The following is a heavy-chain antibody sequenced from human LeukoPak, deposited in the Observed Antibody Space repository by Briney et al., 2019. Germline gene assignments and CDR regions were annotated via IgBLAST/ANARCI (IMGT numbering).Heavy chain of an antibody. CDR2: IYYSGST. V-gene: IGHV4-59*01. Sequence: SETLSLTYTVSGGSISSYYWSWIRQPPGKGLEWIGYIYYSGSTNYNPSLKSRVTISVDTSKNQFSLKLSSVTAADTAVYYCARFAEGIVVVPAATYYYYYMDVWGKGTTVTVSS. CDR1: GGSISSYY. CDR3: ARFAEGIVVVPAATYYYYYMDV. J-gene: IGHJ6*03. D-gene: IGHD2-2*01.